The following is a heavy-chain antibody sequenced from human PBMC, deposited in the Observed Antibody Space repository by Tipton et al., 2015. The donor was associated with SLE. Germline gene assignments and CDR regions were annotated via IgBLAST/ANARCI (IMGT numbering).Heavy chain of an antibody. CDR3: ARGPTMIVVPLYYYMDV. D-gene: IGHD3-22*01. CDR2: ISSSSSYR. V-gene: IGHV3-21*01. CDR1: GFTFSSYS. Sequence: SLRLSCAASGFTFSSYSMNWVRQAPGKGLEWVSSISSSSSYRYYADSVKGRFTISRDNAKNSLYLQMNSLRAEDTAVYYCARGPTMIVVPLYYYMDVWGKGTTVTVSS. J-gene: IGHJ6*03.